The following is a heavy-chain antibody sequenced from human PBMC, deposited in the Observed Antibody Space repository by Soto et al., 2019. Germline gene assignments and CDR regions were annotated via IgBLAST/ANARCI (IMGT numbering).Heavy chain of an antibody. Sequence: GESLKISCKGSGYSFTSYWISWVRQMPAKGLEWMGRIDPSDSYANYSPSFQGHVTFSADKSISTAYLQWSSLRASDTAMYYCARHKAFYYDSSGAWGQGTLITVSS. J-gene: IGHJ5*02. CDR2: IDPSDSYA. V-gene: IGHV5-10-1*01. CDR3: ARHKAFYYDSSGA. CDR1: GYSFTSYW. D-gene: IGHD3-22*01.